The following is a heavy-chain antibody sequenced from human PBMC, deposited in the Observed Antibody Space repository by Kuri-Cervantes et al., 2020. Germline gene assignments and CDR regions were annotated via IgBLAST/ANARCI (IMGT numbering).Heavy chain of an antibody. CDR3: ARDSSINYYYYYGMDV. J-gene: IGHJ6*02. CDR1: GFTFDDYA. D-gene: IGHD1-14*01. CDR2: IGTAGDT. Sequence: LSLTCAASGFTFDDYAMHWVRQATGKGLEWVSAIGTAGDTYYPGSVKGRFTISRDNAKNSLYLQMNSLRDEDTAVYYCARDSSINYYYYYGMDVWGQGTTVTVSS. V-gene: IGHV3-13*01.